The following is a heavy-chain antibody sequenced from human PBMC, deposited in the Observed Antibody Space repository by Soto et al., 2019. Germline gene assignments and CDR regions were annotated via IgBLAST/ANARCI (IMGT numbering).Heavy chain of an antibody. Sequence: EVQLLESGGGLAQPGGSLRLSCAASGFTFSTYCMCWVRQAPGKGLEWVSGSSGSGISTYYADSVKGRFTISRDNSKSTLYLQMNGLRAEDTAIYYCAKTVVVAVQDAFDIWGQGTMVTVSS. D-gene: IGHD2-15*01. CDR2: SSGSGIST. V-gene: IGHV3-23*01. J-gene: IGHJ3*02. CDR3: AKTVVVAVQDAFDI. CDR1: GFTFSTYC.